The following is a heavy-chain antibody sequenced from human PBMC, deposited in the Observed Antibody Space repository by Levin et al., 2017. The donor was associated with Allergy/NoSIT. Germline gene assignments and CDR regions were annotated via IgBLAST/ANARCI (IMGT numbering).Heavy chain of an antibody. CDR1: GYIFTGYY. CDR3: ARARSSWSLFRRSDAFDI. J-gene: IGHJ3*02. V-gene: IGHV1-2*02. CDR2: INPNSGDT. D-gene: IGHD6-13*01. Sequence: ASVKVSCKASGYIFTGYYMHWVRQAPGQGLEWMGWINPNSGDTNYAQKFQGRVTMTRDSSISTAYMELSTVRSDDTAVYYCARARSSWSLFRRSDAFDIWGQGTMVTVSS.